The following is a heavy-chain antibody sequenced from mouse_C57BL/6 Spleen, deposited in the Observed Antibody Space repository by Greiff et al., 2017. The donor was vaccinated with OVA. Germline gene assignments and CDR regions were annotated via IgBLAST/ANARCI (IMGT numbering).Heavy chain of an antibody. CDR1: GYAFSSYW. D-gene: IGHD3-2*02. CDR2: IYPGDGDT. J-gene: IGHJ2*01. V-gene: IGHV1-80*01. CDR3: SRRAAQATFDD. Sequence: VQLQQSGAELVKPGASVKLSCKASGYAFSSYWMNWVKQRPGKGLEWIGQIYPGDGDTNYNGKFKGKATLTADKSSSTAYMQLSSLTSEDSAVYYCSRRAAQATFDDWGQGTTLTVSS.